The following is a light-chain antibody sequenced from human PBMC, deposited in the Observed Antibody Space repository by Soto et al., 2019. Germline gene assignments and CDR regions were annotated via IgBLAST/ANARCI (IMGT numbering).Light chain of an antibody. J-gene: IGLJ1*01. CDR3: AGWDDSLHGLL. CDR2: RNN. CDR1: SSNIGTNY. V-gene: IGLV1-47*01. Sequence: QSVLTQPPSASGTPGQRVTIYCSGGSSNIGTNYVYWYQQLPGTAPKLLIYRNNLRPSGVPDRFSASKSGTSASLAISGLRSEDEGDYFCAGWDDSLHGLLFGAGTKLTVL.